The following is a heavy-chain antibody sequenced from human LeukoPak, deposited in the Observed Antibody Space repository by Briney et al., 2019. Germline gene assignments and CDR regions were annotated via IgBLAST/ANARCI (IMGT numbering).Heavy chain of an antibody. D-gene: IGHD3-22*01. J-gene: IGHJ4*02. V-gene: IGHV1-18*01. Sequence: GASVKVSCKASGYTFTSYGISWVRQAPGQGLEWMGWISAYNGNTNYAQKLQGRVTMTTDASTSTAYMELRSLRSDDTAVYYCARADSSGYYAPFDYWGQGTLVTVSS. CDR2: ISAYNGNT. CDR3: ARADSSGYYAPFDY. CDR1: GYTFTSYG.